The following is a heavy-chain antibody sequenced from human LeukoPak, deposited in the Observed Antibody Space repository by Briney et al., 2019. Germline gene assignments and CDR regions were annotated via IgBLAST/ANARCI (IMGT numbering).Heavy chain of an antibody. Sequence: ASVKVSCKASGGTFSSYAISWVRQAPGQGLEWMGGIIPIFGTANYAQKFQGRVTITADKSTSTAYMELSSLRSEDTAVYYCARDGGMIAVAGDDPEGGWFDPWGQGTLVTVSS. V-gene: IGHV1-69*06. D-gene: IGHD6-19*01. J-gene: IGHJ5*02. CDR3: ARDGGMIAVAGDDPEGGWFDP. CDR1: GGTFSSYA. CDR2: IIPIFGTA.